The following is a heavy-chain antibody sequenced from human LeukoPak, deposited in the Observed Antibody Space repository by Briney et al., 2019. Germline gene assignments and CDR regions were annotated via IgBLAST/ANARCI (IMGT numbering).Heavy chain of an antibody. Sequence: GGSLRLSCAASGFTFSSYAMSWVRQAPGKGLEWVSAISGGVGDTYYADSVRGRFTISRDNSKNTLYLQMNSRRAEDTAVYYCARRDYDILTGYFCYFDYWGQGTLVTVSS. D-gene: IGHD3-9*01. J-gene: IGHJ4*02. V-gene: IGHV3-23*01. CDR1: GFTFSSYA. CDR2: ISGGVGDT. CDR3: ARRDYDILTGYFCYFDY.